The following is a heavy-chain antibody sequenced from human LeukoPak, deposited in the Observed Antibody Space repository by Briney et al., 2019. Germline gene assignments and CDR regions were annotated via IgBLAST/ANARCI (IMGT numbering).Heavy chain of an antibody. Sequence: SETLSLTCTVSGGSISSSSYYWGWIRQPPGKGLEWIGYIYYSGSTNYNPSLKSRVTISVDTSKNQFSLRLSSVTAADTAVYYCARRPPFMALDSWGQGTLVTVSS. CDR1: GGSISSSSYY. CDR3: ARRPPFMALDS. D-gene: IGHD5-24*01. J-gene: IGHJ4*02. V-gene: IGHV4-61*05. CDR2: IYYSGST.